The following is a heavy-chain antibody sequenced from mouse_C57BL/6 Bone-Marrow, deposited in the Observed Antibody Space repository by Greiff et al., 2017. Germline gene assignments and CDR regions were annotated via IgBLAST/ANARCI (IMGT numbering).Heavy chain of an antibody. V-gene: IGHV5-9-1*02. CDR3: TRDPVYSNYYAMDY. CDR2: ISSGGDYI. J-gene: IGHJ4*01. Sequence: DVMLVESGEGLVKPGGSLKLSCAASGFTFSSYAMSWVRQTPEKRLEWVAYISSGGDYIYYADTVKGRFTISRDNARNTLYLQMSSLKSEDTAMYYCTRDPVYSNYYAMDYWGQGTSVTVSS. D-gene: IGHD2-5*01. CDR1: GFTFSSYA.